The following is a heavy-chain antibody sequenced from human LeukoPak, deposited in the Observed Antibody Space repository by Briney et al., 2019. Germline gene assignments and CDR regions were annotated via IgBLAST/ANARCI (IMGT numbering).Heavy chain of an antibody. CDR3: AKSRYCGGDCRDAFDI. CDR1: GFTFSSYA. CDR2: ISGSGGST. J-gene: IGHJ3*02. Sequence: GGSLRLSCAASGFTFSSYAMSWVRQAPGKGLEWVSAISGSGGSTYYADSVKGRFTISRDNSKNTLYLQMNSLRAEDTAVYYCAKSRYCGGDCRDAFDIWGQGTMVTVSS. V-gene: IGHV3-23*01. D-gene: IGHD2-21*02.